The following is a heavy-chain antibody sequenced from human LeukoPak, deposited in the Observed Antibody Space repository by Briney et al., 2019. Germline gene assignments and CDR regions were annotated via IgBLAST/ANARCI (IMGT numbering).Heavy chain of an antibody. D-gene: IGHD2-15*01. CDR2: ISSSGSTI. J-gene: IGHJ6*02. CDR3: ARAEEGYCSGGSCYYYYDMDV. V-gene: IGHV3-48*03. Sequence: GGSLKLSCAASGFTFSGSAMNWVRQAPGKGLEWVSYISSSGSTIYYADSVKGRFTISRDNAKNSLYLQMNSLRAEDTAVYYCARAEEGYCSGGSCYYYYDMDVWGQGTTVTVSS. CDR1: GFTFSGSA.